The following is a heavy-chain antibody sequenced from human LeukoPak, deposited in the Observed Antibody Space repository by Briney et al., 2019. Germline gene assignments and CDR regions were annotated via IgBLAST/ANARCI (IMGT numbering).Heavy chain of an antibody. V-gene: IGHV3-9*01. D-gene: IGHD6-13*01. Sequence: PGRSLRLSCAASGFTFDDFAMHWVRQAPGKGLEWVSGIDYNSDGIDYAASVKGRFTISRDNAKNSLYLQMNSLRTEDTALYFCAKLSSSWYLAGPDYWGQGTLVTVSS. CDR2: IDYNSDGI. CDR1: GFTFDDFA. CDR3: AKLSSSWYLAGPDY. J-gene: IGHJ4*02.